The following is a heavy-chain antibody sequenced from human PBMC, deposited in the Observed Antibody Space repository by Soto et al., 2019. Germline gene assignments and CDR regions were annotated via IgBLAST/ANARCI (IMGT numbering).Heavy chain of an antibody. D-gene: IGHD5-12*01. V-gene: IGHV3-23*01. CDR1: GFTFSSYA. J-gene: IGHJ4*02. Sequence: GGSLRLSCAASGFTFSSYAMSWVRQAPGKGLEWVSAISGSGGSTYYVDSVKGRFTISRDNSKNTLYLQMNSLRAEDTAVYYCAKDRDGYNSFQYYFDYWGQGTLVTVSS. CDR3: AKDRDGYNSFQYYFDY. CDR2: ISGSGGST.